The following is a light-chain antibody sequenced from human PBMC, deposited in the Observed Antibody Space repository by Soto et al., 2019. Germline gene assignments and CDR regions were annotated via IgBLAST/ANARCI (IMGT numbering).Light chain of an antibody. CDR3: HQYGTSPWT. V-gene: IGKV3-20*01. CDR2: AAS. CDR1: QSVGSNY. Sequence: IVLTQSPGTLSLSPGERATLSCRASQSVGSNYLAWYQQKPGQAPRLLIFAASSRITDIPDRFSGSGSGSDFTLTISRLEPEDFAVYYCHQYGTSPWTFGQGTKVETK. J-gene: IGKJ1*01.